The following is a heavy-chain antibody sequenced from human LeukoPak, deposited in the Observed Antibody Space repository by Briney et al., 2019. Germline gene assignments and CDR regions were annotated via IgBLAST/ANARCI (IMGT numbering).Heavy chain of an antibody. Sequence: SETPSLTCTVSGGSISSGVSYWSWIRQHPGKGLEWIAYIYYSGSSSYNPSLKSRVTISVDTSKNQFSLKLSSVTAADTAVYYCARDYRFDSGYDLLDAFDVWGQGTMVTVSS. CDR1: GGSISSGVSY. CDR2: IYYSGSS. V-gene: IGHV4-31*03. CDR3: ARDYRFDSGYDLLDAFDV. J-gene: IGHJ3*01. D-gene: IGHD5-12*01.